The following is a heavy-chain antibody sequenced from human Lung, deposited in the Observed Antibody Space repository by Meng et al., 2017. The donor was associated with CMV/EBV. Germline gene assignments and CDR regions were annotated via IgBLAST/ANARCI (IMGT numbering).Heavy chain of an antibody. CDR1: GYTFTDYR. J-gene: IGHJ3*02. CDR2: ISPNNGAT. Sequence: ASXXVSXKASGYTFTDYRMHWVRQAPGQGLEWMGWISPNNGATNYAQKFQGRVTMTRDTSINTAYMELNRLTYDDTAVYYCASKMYYDFWSAYRGTEGVDPFNIXGQGTLVTVS. D-gene: IGHD3-3*01. CDR3: ASKMYYDFWSAYRGTEGVDPFNI. V-gene: IGHV1-2*02.